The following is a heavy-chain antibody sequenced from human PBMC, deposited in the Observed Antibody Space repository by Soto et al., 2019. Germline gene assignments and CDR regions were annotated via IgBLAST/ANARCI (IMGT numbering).Heavy chain of an antibody. Sequence: GGSLRLSCAGSGFTLSSYAMSWVRQAPGKGLEWVSAISGSGGSTYYADSVKGRFTISRDNSKNTLYLQMNSLRAEDTAVYYCAGDTVTGTTIFDYWGQGTLVTVSS. D-gene: IGHD4-17*01. CDR1: GFTLSSYA. V-gene: IGHV3-23*01. J-gene: IGHJ4*02. CDR2: ISGSGGST. CDR3: AGDTVTGTTIFDY.